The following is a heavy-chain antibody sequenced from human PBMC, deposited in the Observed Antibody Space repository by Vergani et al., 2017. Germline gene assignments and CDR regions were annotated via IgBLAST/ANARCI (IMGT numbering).Heavy chain of an antibody. V-gene: IGHV4-61*02. CDR2: IYTSART. D-gene: IGHD2-15*01. Sequence: QVQLQESGPGLVNPSQTLSLTCTVSGASISSGSYYWSWIRQPAAKTLEWIGRIYTSARTIYNPSLESRVTLSLDTSKSQFSLKVSSVTAADTAVYFCARELPANYYYFYMDVWGKGTSVTVSS. J-gene: IGHJ6*03. CDR1: GASISSGSYY. CDR3: ARELPANYYYFYMDV.